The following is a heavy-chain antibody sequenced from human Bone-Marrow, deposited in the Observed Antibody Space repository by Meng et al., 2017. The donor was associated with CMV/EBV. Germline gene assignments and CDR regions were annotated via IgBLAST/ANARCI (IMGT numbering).Heavy chain of an antibody. Sequence: ISSGGYYWPWIRQHPGKGLEWIGYIYYSGSTYYNPYLKRRVTMSVNMSKNQFSLKLSSVTAADTAVYYCARDHYYDTNNYRRGWFDPWGQGTLVTVSS. D-gene: IGHD3-22*01. V-gene: IGHV4-31*02. J-gene: IGHJ5*02. CDR3: ARDHYYDTNNYRRGWFDP. CDR2: IYYSGST. CDR1: ISSGGYY.